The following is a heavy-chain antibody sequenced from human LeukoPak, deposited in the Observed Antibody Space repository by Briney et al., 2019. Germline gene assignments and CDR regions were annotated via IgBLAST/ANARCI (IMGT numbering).Heavy chain of an antibody. V-gene: IGHV3-74*01. D-gene: IGHD3-16*01. CDR3: ARGGGSYGWFDP. J-gene: IGHJ5*02. Sequence: PGGSLRLSCAASGVNSSNYWMHWVRQGPGKGLVWVSRIDSDGSSTNYADSVKGRFTISRDSAKNTLYLQMNSLRAEDTAVYYCARGGGSYGWFDPWGQGTLVTVSS. CDR1: GVNSSNYW. CDR2: IDSDGSST.